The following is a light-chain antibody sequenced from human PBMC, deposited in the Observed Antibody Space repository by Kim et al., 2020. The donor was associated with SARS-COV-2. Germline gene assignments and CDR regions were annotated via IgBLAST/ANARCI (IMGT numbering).Light chain of an antibody. CDR3: CSYAGRDTAI. Sequence: SELTQPASESGSPGQSITISCSGTSSDVGNYNLVSWYQQHPGKAPKLMIYEVIKRPSGVSNRFSGSKSGNTASLTISGLRAEDEADYYCCSYAGRDTAIFGGGTKLTVL. CDR2: EVI. CDR1: SSDVGNYNL. V-gene: IGLV2-23*02. J-gene: IGLJ2*01.